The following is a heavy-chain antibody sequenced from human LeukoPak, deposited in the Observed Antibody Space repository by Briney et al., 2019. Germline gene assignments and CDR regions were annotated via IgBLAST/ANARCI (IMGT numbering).Heavy chain of an antibody. CDR2: ISWNSGSI. Sequence: PGGSLRLSCAASGFTFDDYAMHWVRQAPGKGLEWVSGISWNSGSIGYADSVKGRFTISRDNAKNSLYLQMNSLRTEDTALYYCAKDIGLSADAFDIWGQGTMVTVSS. V-gene: IGHV3-9*01. CDR1: GFTFDDYA. J-gene: IGHJ3*02. D-gene: IGHD2/OR15-2a*01. CDR3: AKDIGLSADAFDI.